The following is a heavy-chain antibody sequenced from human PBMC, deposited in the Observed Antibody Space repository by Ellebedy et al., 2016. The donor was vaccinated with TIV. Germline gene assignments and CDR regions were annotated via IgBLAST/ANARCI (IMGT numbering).Heavy chain of an antibody. Sequence: MPSETLSLTCAVYGGPFSGYYWNWIRQPPGKGLEWIGEIYHSGSTNYNPSLKSRVTISVDKSKNQFSLKLSSVTAADTAVYYCARRYCSGGSCYHYDYGMDVWGQGTTVTVSS. J-gene: IGHJ6*02. CDR2: IYHSGST. D-gene: IGHD2-15*01. CDR3: ARRYCSGGSCYHYDYGMDV. CDR1: GGPFSGYY. V-gene: IGHV4-34*01.